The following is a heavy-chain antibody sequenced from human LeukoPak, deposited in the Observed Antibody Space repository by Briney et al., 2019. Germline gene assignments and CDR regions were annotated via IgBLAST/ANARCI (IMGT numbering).Heavy chain of an antibody. CDR1: GFTFNTYE. CDR3: AKLGLHQYDSSGHLSY. J-gene: IGHJ4*02. Sequence: GGSLRLSCAASGFTFNTYEINWVRQAPGKGLEWVSSISISGEYISYTDSVKGRFTISRDNSKNALYLEMNNLRAEDTAVYYCAKLGLHQYDSSGHLSYWGQGTLVTVSS. CDR2: ISISGEYI. V-gene: IGHV3-23*01. D-gene: IGHD3-22*01.